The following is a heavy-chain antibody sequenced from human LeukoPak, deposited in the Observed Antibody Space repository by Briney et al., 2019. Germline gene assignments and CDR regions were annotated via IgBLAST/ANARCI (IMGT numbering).Heavy chain of an antibody. CDR1: GFTFSTYA. CDR2: ISSNGGST. V-gene: IGHV3-64*04. D-gene: IGHD6-6*01. CDR3: AREGSSSRYFDQ. J-gene: IGHJ4*02. Sequence: PGGSLRLSCSASGFTFSTYAMHWVRQAPGKGLEYVSAISSNGGSTYYADSVKGRFTISRDNAKKSLYLQMNSLRAEDTAVYYCAREGSSSRYFDQWGQG.